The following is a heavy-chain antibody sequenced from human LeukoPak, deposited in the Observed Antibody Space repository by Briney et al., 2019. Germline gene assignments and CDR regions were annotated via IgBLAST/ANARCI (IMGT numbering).Heavy chain of an antibody. V-gene: IGHV1-24*01. D-gene: IGHD3-22*01. CDR2: FDPEDGET. J-gene: IGHJ4*02. Sequence: GASVKVSCKVSGYTLTELSMHWVRQAPGKGLEWMGGFDPEDGETIYAQKFQGRVTMTEDTSTDTAYMKLSSLRSEDTAVYYCATNEGGRPADYYDSSGYLVYWGQGTLVTVSS. CDR1: GYTLTELS. CDR3: ATNEGGRPADYYDSSGYLVY.